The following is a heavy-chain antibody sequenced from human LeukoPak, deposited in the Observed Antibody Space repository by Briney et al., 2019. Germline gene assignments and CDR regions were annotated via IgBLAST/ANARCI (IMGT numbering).Heavy chain of an antibody. CDR1: EYTFNNYG. V-gene: IGHV1-18*01. D-gene: IGHD2-2*01. CDR2: ISAYNGNT. CDR3: ARDWPYQPLNFDH. Sequence: ASVKVSCKASEYTFNNYGVSWVRQAPGRGLEWMGWISAYNGNTNYAQNLQDRVTLTTDTSTNTAYMELRSLRSDDTAVYYCARDWPYQPLNFDHWGQGTLVTVSS. J-gene: IGHJ4*02.